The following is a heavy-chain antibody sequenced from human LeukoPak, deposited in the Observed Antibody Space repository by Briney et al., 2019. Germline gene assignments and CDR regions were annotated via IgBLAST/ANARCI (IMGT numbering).Heavy chain of an antibody. CDR2: INHSGST. CDR1: GGSFSGYY. D-gene: IGHD3-10*01. Sequence: SETLSFTCAVYGGSFSGYYWSWSRQPPGKGLEWSGEINHSGSTNYNPSLKSRVTISVDTSKNQFSLKLSSVTAADTAVYYCARGGRYYGSGSPDAFDIWGQGTMVTVSS. V-gene: IGHV4-34*01. CDR3: ARGGRYYGSGSPDAFDI. J-gene: IGHJ3*02.